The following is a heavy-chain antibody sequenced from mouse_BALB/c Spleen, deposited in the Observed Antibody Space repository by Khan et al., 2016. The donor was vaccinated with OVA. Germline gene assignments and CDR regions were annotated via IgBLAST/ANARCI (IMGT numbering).Heavy chain of an antibody. CDR1: GYTFTDYA. D-gene: IGHD1-3*01. V-gene: IGHV1S137*01. CDR2: ISIDYGHA. J-gene: IGHJ3*01. CDR3: ATVEKFAY. Sequence: QVQLQQSGAELVRPGVSVKISCKGSGYTFTDYAMHWVKQSHAKSLEWIGVISIDYGHATYNQKFKGKATMTVDKSSSTAYMELARLTSEDSAIYYCATVEKFAYWGQGTLVTVSA.